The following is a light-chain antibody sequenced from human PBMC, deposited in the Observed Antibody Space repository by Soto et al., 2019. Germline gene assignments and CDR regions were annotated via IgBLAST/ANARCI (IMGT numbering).Light chain of an antibody. Sequence: QSALTQPPSASGSPGQSVTISCTGTSSDVGGYNYVSWYQQHPGKAPKLMIYEVSKRPSGVPDRFSGSKSGNTASLTVSGLQAEDEADYYCQAWDSSNVVFGGGTKLTVL. CDR3: QAWDSSNVV. CDR2: EVS. J-gene: IGLJ2*01. CDR1: SSDVGGYNY. V-gene: IGLV2-8*01.